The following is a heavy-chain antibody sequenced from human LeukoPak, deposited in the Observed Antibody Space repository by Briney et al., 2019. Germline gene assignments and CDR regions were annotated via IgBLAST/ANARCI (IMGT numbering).Heavy chain of an antibody. CDR1: GGSISSYY. V-gene: IGHV4-59*01. D-gene: IGHD2/OR15-2a*01. Sequence: SETLSLTCTVSGGSISSYYWSWIRQPPGKGLEGIGYIYYSGSTNYNPSLKSRVTISVDPSKNQFSLKLSSVTAADTAVYYCARDLGSSFDYWGQGTLVTVSS. CDR2: IYYSGST. CDR3: ARDLGSSFDY. J-gene: IGHJ4*02.